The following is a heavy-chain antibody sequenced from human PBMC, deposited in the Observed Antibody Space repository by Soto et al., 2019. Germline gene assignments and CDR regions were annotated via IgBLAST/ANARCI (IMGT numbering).Heavy chain of an antibody. J-gene: IGHJ6*02. D-gene: IGHD6-19*01. CDR3: ARAVAYYYYYGMDV. V-gene: IGHV3-21*01. CDR2: ISSSSTYI. CDR1: GFTFSSYS. Sequence: GGSLRLSCAASGFTFSSYSMNWVRQAPGKGLEWVSSISSSSTYIYYADSVKGRFTMSRDNAKNSLYLQMNSLRAEDTAVYFCARAVAYYYYYGMDVWGQGTTVTVSS.